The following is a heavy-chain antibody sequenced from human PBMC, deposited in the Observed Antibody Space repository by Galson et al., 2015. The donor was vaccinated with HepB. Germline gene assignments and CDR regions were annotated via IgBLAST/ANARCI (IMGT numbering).Heavy chain of an antibody. Sequence: SVKVSCKASGYTFTAYNIHWVRQAPGQGLEWMGVIKPNSGITRNAQKFQGRVSMTRDTSTSTVYMEVSSLTSEDTAVYYCAPRPYGGAGVVTALDYWGQGTLVTVSS. CDR1: GYTFTAYN. V-gene: IGHV1-46*03. CDR3: APRPYGGAGVVTALDY. J-gene: IGHJ4*02. CDR2: IKPNSGIT. D-gene: IGHD2-8*02.